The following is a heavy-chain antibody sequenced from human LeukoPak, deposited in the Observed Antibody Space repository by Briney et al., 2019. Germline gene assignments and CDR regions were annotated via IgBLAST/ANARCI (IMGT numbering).Heavy chain of an antibody. CDR1: GCSFTNYG. V-gene: IGHV1-18*01. CDR2: ISYTGNT. D-gene: IGHD5-12*01. CDR3: ARDDLYSGYDYDF. Sequence: GASVKVSCKASGCSFTNYGICWVRQAPGQGLEWMGWISYTGNTKYAPKVQGRITMTTDTSTSTAYMELRSLSSDDTAVYYCARDDLYSGYDYDFWGQGTLVTVSS. J-gene: IGHJ4*02.